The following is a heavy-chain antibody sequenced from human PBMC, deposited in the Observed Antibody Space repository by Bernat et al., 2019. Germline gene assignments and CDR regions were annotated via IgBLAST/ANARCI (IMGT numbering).Heavy chain of an antibody. J-gene: IGHJ4*02. CDR3: ARNDLRDSSGWYYFDY. Sequence: EVQLVESGGGLVQPGGSLRLSCAASGFTFSSYEMNWVRQAPGKGLEWGSYISSSGSTIYYADSVKSRFTISRDNAKNALYLQMNSLRAEDTAVYYCARNDLRDSSGWYYFDYWGQGTLVTVSS. CDR2: ISSSGSTI. V-gene: IGHV3-48*03. CDR1: GFTFSSYE. D-gene: IGHD6-19*01.